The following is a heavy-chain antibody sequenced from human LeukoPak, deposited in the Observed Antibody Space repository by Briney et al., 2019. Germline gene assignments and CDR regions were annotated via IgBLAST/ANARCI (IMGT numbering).Heavy chain of an antibody. D-gene: IGHD5-18*01. V-gene: IGHV4-59*01. CDR3: ARNERGTAMVTSFDY. J-gene: IGHJ4*02. CDR1: GVSISGYY. Sequence: SETLSLTCTVSGVSISGYYWSWIRQPPGKGPEWIGYVYYSGSTNYKPSLKSRVTISIDTSKKQFSLKLSAVTAADTAVYYCARNERGTAMVTSFDYWGQGTLVTVSS. CDR2: VYYSGST.